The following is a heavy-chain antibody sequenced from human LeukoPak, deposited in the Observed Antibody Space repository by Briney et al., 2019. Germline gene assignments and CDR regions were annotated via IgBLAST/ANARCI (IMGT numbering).Heavy chain of an antibody. Sequence: GGSLRLSCAASGFAFSSYAMSWVRQAPGKGLEWVSAISGSGGSTYYADSVKGRFTISRDNSKNTLYLQMNSLRAEDTAVYYCAKAHDYSNYYYYYGMDVWGQGTTVTVSS. V-gene: IGHV3-23*01. CDR3: AKAHDYSNYYYYYGMDV. CDR1: GFAFSSYA. D-gene: IGHD4-11*01. CDR2: ISGSGGST. J-gene: IGHJ6*02.